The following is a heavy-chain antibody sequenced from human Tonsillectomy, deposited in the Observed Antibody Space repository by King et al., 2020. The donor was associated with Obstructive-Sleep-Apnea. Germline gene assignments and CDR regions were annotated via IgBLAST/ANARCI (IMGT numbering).Heavy chain of an antibody. Sequence: VQLVESGGGLVQPGGSLRLSFSASGFNFGDYSMNWVRQAPGKWLVGSSYVFTSNDMRRYADSVEGRFTISRDSAKNALYLQMDSLRAEDTAVYFCVSDRNWAFDHWGQGTLVTVSS. CDR2: VFTSNDMR. CDR3: VSDRNWAFDH. V-gene: IGHV3-48*04. D-gene: IGHD7-27*01. J-gene: IGHJ4*02. CDR1: GFNFGDYS.